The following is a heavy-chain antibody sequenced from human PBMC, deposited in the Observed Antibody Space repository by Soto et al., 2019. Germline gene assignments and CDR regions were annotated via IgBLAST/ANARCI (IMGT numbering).Heavy chain of an antibody. CDR2: ISWDGGST. D-gene: IGHD2-21*02. Sequence: EVQLVESGGVVVQPGGSLRLSCAASGFTFDDYTMHWVRQAPGKGLEWVSLISWDGGSTWYADSVKGRFTISRDNSKSSIYLQMNSLRTEDTALYYCAKAYCGGDCSEAYYFDYWGQGTLVTVSS. CDR3: AKAYCGGDCSEAYYFDY. CDR1: GFTFDDYT. J-gene: IGHJ4*02. V-gene: IGHV3-43*01.